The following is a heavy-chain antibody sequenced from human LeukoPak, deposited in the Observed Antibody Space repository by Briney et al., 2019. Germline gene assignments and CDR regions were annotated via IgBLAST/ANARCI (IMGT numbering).Heavy chain of an antibody. D-gene: IGHD1-26*01. CDR3: ARLKSGSYSVDY. CDR1: GFTVSSNY. V-gene: IGHV3-66*04. Sequence: GGSLILSCAASGFTVSSNYMSWVRQAPGKGLEWISVIYSGGSTDYADFVKGRFTISSDNSKNTLYLQMNSLRAEDTAVYYCARLKSGSYSVDYWGQGILVTVSS. J-gene: IGHJ4*02. CDR2: IYSGGST.